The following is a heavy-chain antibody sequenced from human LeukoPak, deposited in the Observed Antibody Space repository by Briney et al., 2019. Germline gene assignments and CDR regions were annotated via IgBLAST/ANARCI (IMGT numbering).Heavy chain of an antibody. CDR1: GDSISTYH. J-gene: IGHJ4*02. V-gene: IGHV4-59*01. D-gene: IGHD5-18*01. CDR2: MQSTGNS. Sequence: PSETLSLTCSVSGDSISTYHWNWIRKPPGRGLEWIGYMQSTGNSNYNPSLRSRVTMFVDTSKNQVALILRSVTAADTAVYFCARDKQHSYGRYFDHCGQGALVTVSS. CDR3: ARDKQHSYGRYFDH.